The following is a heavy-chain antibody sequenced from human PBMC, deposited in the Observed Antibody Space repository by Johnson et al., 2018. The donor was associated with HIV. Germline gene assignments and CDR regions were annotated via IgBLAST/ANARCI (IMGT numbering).Heavy chain of an antibody. CDR1: GFTFSSYG. Sequence: GGGVVQPGGSLRLSCAASGFTFSSYGMHWVRQAPGKGLEWVAFIRYDGSNKYYADSVKGRFTISRDNSKNTLYLQMNSLRAEDTAVYYCARVGRNSSGWYVDAFDIWGQGTMVTVSS. D-gene: IGHD6-19*01. CDR3: ARVGRNSSGWYVDAFDI. J-gene: IGHJ3*02. V-gene: IGHV3-30*02. CDR2: IRYDGSNK.